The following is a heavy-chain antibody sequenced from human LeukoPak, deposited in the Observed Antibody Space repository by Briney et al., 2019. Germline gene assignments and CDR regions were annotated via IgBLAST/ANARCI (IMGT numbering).Heavy chain of an antibody. CDR1: GFTFSSYA. V-gene: IGHV3-23*03. J-gene: IGHJ4*02. Sequence: GGSLRLSCAASGFTFSSYAMSWVRQAPGKGLEWDSVIYSGGSTYYADSVKGRFTISRDNSNNTLYLQMNSLRAEDTAVYYCAKHSGRRLSGDYPSDYWGQGTLVTVSS. D-gene: IGHD1-26*01. CDR3: AKHSGRRLSGDYPSDY. CDR2: IYSGGST.